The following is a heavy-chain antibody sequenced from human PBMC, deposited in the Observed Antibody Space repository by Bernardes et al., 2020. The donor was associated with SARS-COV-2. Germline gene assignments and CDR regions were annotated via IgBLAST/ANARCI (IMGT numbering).Heavy chain of an antibody. CDR1: GYTFTSYD. J-gene: IGHJ4*02. D-gene: IGHD3-3*01. CDR2: MNPNSGNT. CDR3: ARSPAWSGFYYYFDY. V-gene: IGHV1-8*01. Sequence: SVKVSCKASGYTFTSYDINWVRQATGQGLEWMGWMNPNSGNTGSAQKFQGRVTMTRNTSISTAYMELSSLRSEDTAVYYCARSPAWSGFYYYFDYWGQGTLVTVSS.